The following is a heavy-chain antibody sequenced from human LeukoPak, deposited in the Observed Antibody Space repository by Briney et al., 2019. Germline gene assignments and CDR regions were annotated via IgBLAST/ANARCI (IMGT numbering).Heavy chain of an antibody. CDR3: ARHLSGYDPAFDI. CDR2: IYPGDSDT. Sequence: GESLKISCKGSGYSFTSYWIGWVRQMPGKGLEWMGIIYPGDSDTRYSPSFQGQVTISADKSISTAYLQWSGLKASDTAMYYCARHLSGYDPAFDIWGQGTMVTVSS. V-gene: IGHV5-51*01. CDR1: GYSFTSYW. D-gene: IGHD5-12*01. J-gene: IGHJ3*02.